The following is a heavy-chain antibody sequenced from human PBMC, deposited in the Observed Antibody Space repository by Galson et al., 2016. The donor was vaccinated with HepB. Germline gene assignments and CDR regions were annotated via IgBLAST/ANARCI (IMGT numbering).Heavy chain of an antibody. Sequence: SVKVSCKASGYTFTTYDINWVRQATGQGLEWMGWMNPDNGNTGYAEKFQGRVTMSRDTSISTAYIELRSLRSDDTAVYYCARAQFRLTEFWFDPWGQGTVVTVSS. CDR2: MNPDNGNT. J-gene: IGHJ5*02. CDR3: ARAQFRLTEFWFDP. CDR1: GYTFTTYD. D-gene: IGHD3-10*01. V-gene: IGHV1-8*01.